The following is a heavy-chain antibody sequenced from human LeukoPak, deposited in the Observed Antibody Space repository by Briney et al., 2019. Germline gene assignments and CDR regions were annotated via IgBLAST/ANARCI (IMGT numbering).Heavy chain of an antibody. CDR3: ASYYYGSGSYSNWFDP. D-gene: IGHD3-10*01. V-gene: IGHV4-34*01. J-gene: IGHJ5*02. CDR2: INHSGST. Sequence: SETLSLTCTVSGGSISSYYWSWIRQPPGKGLEWIGEINHSGSTNYNPSLKSRVTISVDTSKNQFSLKLSSVTAADTAVYYCASYYYGSGSYSNWFDPWGQGTLVTVSS. CDR1: GGSISSYY.